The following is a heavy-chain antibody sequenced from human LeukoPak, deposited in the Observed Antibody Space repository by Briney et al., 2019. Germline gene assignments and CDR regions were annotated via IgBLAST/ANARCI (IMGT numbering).Heavy chain of an antibody. CDR2: IYHSGST. Sequence: PSETLSLTCAVSGGSISSGGYSWSWIWQPPGKGLEWIGYIYHSGSTYYNPSLKSRVTISVDRSKNQFSLKLSSVTAADTAVYYCARGTLGYDYWGQGTLVTVSS. CDR3: ARGTLGYDY. V-gene: IGHV4-30-2*01. J-gene: IGHJ4*02. CDR1: GGSISSGGYS. D-gene: IGHD2-15*01.